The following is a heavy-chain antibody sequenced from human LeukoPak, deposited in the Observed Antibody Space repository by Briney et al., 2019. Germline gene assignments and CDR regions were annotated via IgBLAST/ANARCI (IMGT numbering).Heavy chain of an antibody. CDR1: GGSISRSSYY. J-gene: IGHJ6*02. CDR2: IYYSGST. V-gene: IGHV4-39*01. D-gene: IGHD2-15*01. Sequence: SETLSLTCTVSGGSISRSSYYWGWIRQPPGKGLEWIVSIYYSGSTYYSPSLKSRVTISVDTSKNQFSLKLSSVTAADTAVYYCARQGGSFYYYGMDVWGQGTTVTVSS. CDR3: ARQGGSFYYYGMDV.